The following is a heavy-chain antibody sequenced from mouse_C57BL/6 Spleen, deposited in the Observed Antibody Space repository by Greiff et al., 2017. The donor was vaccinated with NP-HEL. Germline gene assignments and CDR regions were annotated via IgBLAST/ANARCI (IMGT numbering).Heavy chain of an antibody. CDR2: IYPGDGDP. CDR3: ARRYSHYYGSSPFDY. V-gene: IGHV1-82*01. CDR1: GYAFSSSW. Sequence: VQLQQSGPELVKPGASVKISCKASGYAFSSSWMNWVKQRPGKGLEWIGRIYPGDGDPNYNGKFKGKATLTADKSSSTAYMQLSSLTSEDSAVYFCARRYSHYYGSSPFDYWGQGTTLTVSS. D-gene: IGHD1-1*01. J-gene: IGHJ2*01.